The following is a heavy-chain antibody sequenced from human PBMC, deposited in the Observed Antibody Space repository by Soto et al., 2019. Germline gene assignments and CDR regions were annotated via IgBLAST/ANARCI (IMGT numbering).Heavy chain of an antibody. J-gene: IGHJ5*02. CDR3: ARTFYSTENWFDP. CDR1: GFSLSNARMG. Sequence: QVTLKESGPVLVKPTKTLTLTCTVSGFSLSNARMGVSWIRQPPGKDLEWLAHIFSNDEKSYSTSLKSRLTISNDTSKSQVVLTMTNMDPVDTATYYCARTFYSTENWFDPWGQGTLVTVSS. V-gene: IGHV2-26*01. D-gene: IGHD4-4*01. CDR2: IFSNDEK.